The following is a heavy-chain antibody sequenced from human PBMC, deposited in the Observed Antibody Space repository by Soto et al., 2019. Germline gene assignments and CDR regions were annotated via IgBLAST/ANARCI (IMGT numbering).Heavy chain of an antibody. D-gene: IGHD3-16*02. Sequence: GGSLRLSCAASGFTFSSYSMNWVRQAPGKGLEWVSYISSSSSTIYYADSVKGRFTISRDNAKNSLYLQMNSLRAEDTAVYYCARDLFDYIWGSYRRRPAASGPSTAGNDDYWGQGTLVTVSS. CDR3: ARDLFDYIWGSYRRRPAASGPSTAGNDDY. J-gene: IGHJ4*02. V-gene: IGHV3-48*01. CDR2: ISSSSSTI. CDR1: GFTFSSYS.